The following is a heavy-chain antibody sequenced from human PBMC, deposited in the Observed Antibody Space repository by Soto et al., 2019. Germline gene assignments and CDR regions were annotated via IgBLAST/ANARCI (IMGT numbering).Heavy chain of an antibody. J-gene: IGHJ6*02. V-gene: IGHV3-33*01. CDR1: GFTFSSYG. Sequence: GGSLRLSCAASGFTFSSYGMHWVRQAPGKGLEWVAVIWYDGSNKYYADSVKGRFTISRDNSKNTLYLQMNSLRAEDTAVYYCARYKVAAAPWGMDVWGQGTTVTVSS. CDR2: IWYDGSNK. CDR3: ARYKVAAAPWGMDV. D-gene: IGHD2-15*01.